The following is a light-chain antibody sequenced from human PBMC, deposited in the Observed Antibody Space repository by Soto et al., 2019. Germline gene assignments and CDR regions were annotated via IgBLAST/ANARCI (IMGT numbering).Light chain of an antibody. Sequence: IVMTQSPATLSVSPGERATLSCRASQSVSSNLAWYQQKRGQAPRLLIYGASTRATGLPDRISGSGSGTEFTLTISSLQSEDFALYYCQQYNDWPLTFGGGTKVEIK. CDR2: GAS. J-gene: IGKJ4*01. CDR3: QQYNDWPLT. CDR1: QSVSSN. V-gene: IGKV3-15*01.